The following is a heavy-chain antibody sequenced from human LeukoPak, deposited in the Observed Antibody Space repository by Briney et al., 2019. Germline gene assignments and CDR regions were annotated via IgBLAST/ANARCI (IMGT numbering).Heavy chain of an antibody. CDR1: VYSISSGSY. V-gene: IGHV4-38-2*02. CDR3: ARRYYYGSGSPSGHWFDP. J-gene: IGHJ5*02. D-gene: IGHD3-10*01. Sequence: PSETLSLTCTVSVYSISSGSYWGWIRQPPGKGLEWIGSIYYSGSTYYNPSLKSRVTISVDTSKNQFSLKLSSVTAADTAVYYCARRYYYGSGSPSGHWFDPWGQGTLVTVSS. CDR2: IYYSGST.